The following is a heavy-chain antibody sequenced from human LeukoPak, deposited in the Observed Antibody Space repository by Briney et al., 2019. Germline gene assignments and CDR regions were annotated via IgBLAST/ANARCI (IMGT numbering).Heavy chain of an antibody. CDR1: GYSISSGYY. J-gene: IGHJ4*02. V-gene: IGHV4-38-2*02. D-gene: IGHD4-17*01. CDR3: ARRKRGTTVNFDY. Sequence: SETLSLTCTVSGYSISSGYYWGWIRQPPGKGLEWIGNIHHSGSTYYNPSLKSRVTISVDTSKNQFSLKVSSVTAADTAVYYCARRKRGTTVNFDYWGQGTLVTVSS. CDR2: IHHSGST.